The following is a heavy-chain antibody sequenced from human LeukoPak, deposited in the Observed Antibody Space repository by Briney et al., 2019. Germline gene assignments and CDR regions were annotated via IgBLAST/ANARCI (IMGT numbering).Heavy chain of an antibody. J-gene: IGHJ5*02. Sequence: ASVKVSCKVSGYTLTELSMHWVRQAPGKGLEWMGGFDPEDGETIYAQKFQGRVTMTRDTSISTAYMELSRLRSDDTAVYYCARDIPLNAFDPWGQGTLVTVSS. V-gene: IGHV1-24*01. CDR1: GYTLTELS. CDR3: ARDIPLNAFDP. D-gene: IGHD2-21*01. CDR2: FDPEDGET.